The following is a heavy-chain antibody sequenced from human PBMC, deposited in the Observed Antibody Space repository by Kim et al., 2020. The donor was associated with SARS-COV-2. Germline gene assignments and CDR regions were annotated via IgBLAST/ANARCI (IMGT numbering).Heavy chain of an antibody. Sequence: ASVKVSCKASGYTFTSYAMNWVRQAPGQGLEWMGWINTNTGNPTYAQGFTGRFVFSLDTSVSTAYLQISSLKAEDTAVYYCARGHDLIGYCSSTSCPEAFDIWGQGTMVTVSS. D-gene: IGHD2-2*01. CDR1: GYTFTSYA. V-gene: IGHV7-4-1*02. CDR3: ARGHDLIGYCSSTSCPEAFDI. CDR2: INTNTGNP. J-gene: IGHJ3*02.